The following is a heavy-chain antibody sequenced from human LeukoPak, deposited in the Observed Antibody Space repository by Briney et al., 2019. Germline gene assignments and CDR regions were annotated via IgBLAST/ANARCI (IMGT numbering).Heavy chain of an antibody. Sequence: GGSLKLSCAASGFTFSGSAMHWVRQASGKGLEWVGRIRSKANSYATAYAASVEGRFTISRDDSKNTAYLQMNSLKTEDTAVYYCASIRPADDDAFDIWGQGTMVTVSS. CDR2: IRSKANSYAT. CDR3: ASIRPADDDAFDI. D-gene: IGHD2-2*01. CDR1: GFTFSGSA. V-gene: IGHV3-73*01. J-gene: IGHJ3*02.